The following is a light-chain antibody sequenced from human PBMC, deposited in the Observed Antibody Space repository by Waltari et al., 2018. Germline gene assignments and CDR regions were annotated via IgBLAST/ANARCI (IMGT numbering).Light chain of an antibody. V-gene: IGLV5-45*03. CDR2: YKADSDK. CDR1: SGINVGAYR. CDR3: MIFHGNAWV. Sequence: QAVLTQPSSLSASPGASASLTCTLRSGINVGAYRIYWYQQKPGSPPQYLLRYKADSDKGLGAGGHRRFSGSKDGSANAGILLIAGLQSDDEADYYCMIFHGNAWVFGGGTKLTVL. J-gene: IGLJ2*01.